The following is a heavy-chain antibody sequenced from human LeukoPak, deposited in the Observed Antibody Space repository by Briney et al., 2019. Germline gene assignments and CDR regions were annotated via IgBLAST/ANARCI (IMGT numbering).Heavy chain of an antibody. CDR1: GFTFSSYA. V-gene: IGHV3-23*01. CDR2: ISGSGGST. CDR3: AKGVGYCSSTSCASTTGYYYYYGMDV. Sequence: GGSLRLSCAASGFTFSSYAMSWVRQAPGKGLEWVSAISGSGGSTYYADSVKGRFTISRDNSKNTLYLQMNSLRAEDTAVYYCAKGVGYCSSTSCASTTGYYYYYGMDVWGQGTTVTVSS. D-gene: IGHD2-2*01. J-gene: IGHJ6*02.